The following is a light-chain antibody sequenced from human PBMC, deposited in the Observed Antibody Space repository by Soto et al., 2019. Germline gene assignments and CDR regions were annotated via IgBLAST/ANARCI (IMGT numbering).Light chain of an antibody. CDR3: QQYSDSPLT. V-gene: IGKV3-20*01. Sequence: EIVLTQSPGTLSLSPGERATLSCRASQNVRTNYLAWFQHKPGQAPRLLIYGASSRATGIPDRFSGSGSGTAFTLTINRLEPEDFAVYFCQQYSDSPLTFGGGTKVEIK. CDR1: QNVRTNY. CDR2: GAS. J-gene: IGKJ4*01.